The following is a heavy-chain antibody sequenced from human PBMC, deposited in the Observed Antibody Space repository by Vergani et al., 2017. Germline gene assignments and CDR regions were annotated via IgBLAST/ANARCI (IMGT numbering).Heavy chain of an antibody. J-gene: IGHJ4*02. CDR3: TTDLVSPAYYYDSSGYQFGY. CDR1: GFTFSSYW. D-gene: IGHD3-22*01. CDR2: IKQDGSEK. V-gene: IGHV3-7*01. Sequence: EVQLVESGGGLVQPGGSLRLSCAASGFTFSSYWMSWVRQAPGKGLEWVANIKQDGSEKDYVDSVKGRFTISRDNAKNSLYLQMNSLRAEDTAVYYCTTDLVSPAYYYDSSGYQFGYWGQGTLVTVSS.